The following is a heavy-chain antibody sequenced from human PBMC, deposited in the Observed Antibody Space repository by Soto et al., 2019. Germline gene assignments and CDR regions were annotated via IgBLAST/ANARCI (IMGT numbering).Heavy chain of an antibody. CDR2: IKQDGSEK. V-gene: IGHV3-7*01. Sequence: PGWSLRLSCAASGFTFSSYWMSWVRQASGKGLEWVANIKQDGSEKYYVDSVKGRFTISRDNAKNSLYMQMNSLRAEDSAVYYCERDRSASYHGGYFDYWGQGTLVTVSS. CDR1: GFTFSSYW. CDR3: ERDRSASYHGGYFDY. D-gene: IGHD1-26*01. J-gene: IGHJ4*02.